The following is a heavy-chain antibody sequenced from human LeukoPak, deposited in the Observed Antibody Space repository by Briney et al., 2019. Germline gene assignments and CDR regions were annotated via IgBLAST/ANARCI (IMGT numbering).Heavy chain of an antibody. D-gene: IGHD5-12*01. J-gene: IGHJ4*02. CDR3: ATYSDYDLGSEAFDY. CDR1: RGTFSSYD. Sequence: ASVKVSCKASRGTFSSYDINWVRQATGQGLEWMGWMNPNSGNTGYAQKFQGRVTMTRNTSISTAHMELSSLRSEDTAVYYCATYSDYDLGSEAFDYWGQGTLVTVSS. V-gene: IGHV1-8*02. CDR2: MNPNSGNT.